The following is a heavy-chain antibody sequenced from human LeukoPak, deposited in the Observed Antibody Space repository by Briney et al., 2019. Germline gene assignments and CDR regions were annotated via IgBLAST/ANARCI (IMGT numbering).Heavy chain of an antibody. Sequence: SETLSLTCAVSGGSISSSSYYWGRIRQPPGKGLEWIGSIYYSGSTYYNPSLKSRVTISVDTSKNQFSLTLSSVTAADTAVYNCASVRGFGADYYYFYMDVWGKGTTVTVSS. CDR2: IYYSGST. V-gene: IGHV4-39*07. CDR1: GGSISSSSYY. J-gene: IGHJ6*03. D-gene: IGHD3-10*01. CDR3: ASVRGFGADYYYFYMDV.